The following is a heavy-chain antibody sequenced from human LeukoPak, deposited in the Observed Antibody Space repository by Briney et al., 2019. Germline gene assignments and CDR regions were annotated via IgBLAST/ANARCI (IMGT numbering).Heavy chain of an antibody. V-gene: IGHV4-34*01. CDR2: INHSGST. J-gene: IGHJ4*02. D-gene: IGHD3-22*01. CDR1: GGSFSGYY. Sequence: SETLSLTCAVYGGSFSGYYWSWIRQPPGKGLEWIGEINHSGSTNYNPSLKSRVTISVDTSKNQFSLKLSSVTAADTAVYYCARGWLSHWGQGTLVTVSS. CDR3: ARGWLSH.